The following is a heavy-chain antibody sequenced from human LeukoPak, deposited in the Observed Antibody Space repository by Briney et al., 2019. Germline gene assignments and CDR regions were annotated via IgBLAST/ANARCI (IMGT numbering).Heavy chain of an antibody. D-gene: IGHD4-17*01. V-gene: IGHV3-21*01. Sequence: GGSLRLSCAASGFTFSSYSMNWVRQAPGKGLEWVSSISSSSSYIYYADSVKGRFTISRDNAKNSLYLQMSSLRAEDTAVYYCAREPIRRNTVTKQSAYWGQGTLVTVSS. CDR1: GFTFSSYS. CDR3: AREPIRRNTVTKQSAY. CDR2: ISSSSSYI. J-gene: IGHJ4*02.